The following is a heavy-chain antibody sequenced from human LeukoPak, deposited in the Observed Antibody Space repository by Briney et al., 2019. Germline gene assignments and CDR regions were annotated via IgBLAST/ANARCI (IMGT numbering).Heavy chain of an antibody. CDR3: AYLGLSSDWNDVPGPQIDY. D-gene: IGHD1-1*01. CDR2: IWYDGSNE. CDR1: GFTFSTYG. V-gene: IGHV3-33*01. Sequence: GRSLRLSCAASGFTFSTYGMHWVRQAPGKGLEWVTVIWYDGSNEYYADSVKGRFTISRDYSTNTLYPQMNSLRAEDTAVYYCAYLGLSSDWNDVPGPQIDYWGQGTLVTVSS. J-gene: IGHJ4*02.